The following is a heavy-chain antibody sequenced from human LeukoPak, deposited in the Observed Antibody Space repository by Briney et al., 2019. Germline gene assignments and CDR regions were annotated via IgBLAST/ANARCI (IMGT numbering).Heavy chain of an antibody. Sequence: GGSLRLSCAASGFTFSSYGMHWVRQAPGKGLEWVAVISYDGSNKYYADSVKGRFTISRDNSKNTLYLQMNSLRAEDTAVYYCATCRDGYNCPFDYWGQGTLVTVSS. CDR3: ATCRDGYNCPFDY. J-gene: IGHJ4*02. CDR2: ISYDGSNK. V-gene: IGHV3-30*03. D-gene: IGHD5-24*01. CDR1: GFTFSSYG.